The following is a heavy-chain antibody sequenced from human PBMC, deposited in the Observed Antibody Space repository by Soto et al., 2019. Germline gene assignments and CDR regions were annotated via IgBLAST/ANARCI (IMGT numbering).Heavy chain of an antibody. CDR2: ISYEGSDK. V-gene: IGHV3-30*03. J-gene: IGHJ4*02. CDR1: GFPFTSYG. D-gene: IGHD3-10*01. Sequence: QVQLVESGGGVVQPGRSLRLSCAASGFPFTSYGMHWVREGPDKGLEWVAIISYEGSDKYYADSVKGRFTISGDNSKNTPYLQMNSLRPEDTALYYCVGGQYYFDYRGQGTLVIVSS. CDR3: VGGQYYFDY.